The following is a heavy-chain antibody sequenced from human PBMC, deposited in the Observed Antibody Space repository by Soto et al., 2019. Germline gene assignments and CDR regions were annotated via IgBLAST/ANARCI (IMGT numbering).Heavy chain of an antibody. CDR2: IYYSGST. Sequence: SSETLSLTCTVSGGSISSSSYYWGWIRQPPGKGLEWIGSIYYSGSTYYNPSLKSRVTISVDTSKNQFSLKLSSVTAADTAVYYCARHFSTFGGVIALGVDPWGQGTLVTVSS. CDR1: GGSISSSSYY. V-gene: IGHV4-39*01. J-gene: IGHJ5*02. D-gene: IGHD3-16*02. CDR3: ARHFSTFGGVIALGVDP.